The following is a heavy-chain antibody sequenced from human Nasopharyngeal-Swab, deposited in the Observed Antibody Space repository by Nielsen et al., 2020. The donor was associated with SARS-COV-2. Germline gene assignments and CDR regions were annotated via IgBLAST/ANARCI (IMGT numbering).Heavy chain of an antibody. V-gene: IGHV3-30*18. CDR1: GFTFSSYG. CDR3: AKEYSSSWSTHFDY. Sequence: GGSLRLSCAASGFTFSSYGMHWVRQAPGKGLEWVAVISYDGSNKYYADSVKGRFTTSRDNSKNTLYLQMNSLRAEDTAVYYCAKEYSSSWSTHFDYWGQGTLVTVSS. J-gene: IGHJ4*02. D-gene: IGHD6-13*01. CDR2: ISYDGSNK.